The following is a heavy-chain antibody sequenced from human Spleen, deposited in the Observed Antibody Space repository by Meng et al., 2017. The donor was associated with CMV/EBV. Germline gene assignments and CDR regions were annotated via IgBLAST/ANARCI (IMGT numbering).Heavy chain of an antibody. CDR3: AREVAAAPFGGPAYTFDY. CDR2: IYYSGNT. J-gene: IGHJ4*02. Sequence: LSSGGNYWSWIRQHPGKGLEWIGYIYYSGNTHYNPSLQSRVSISVDTSKNQFSLKLSSVTAADTAVYYCAREVAAAPFGGPAYTFDYWGQGSLVTVSS. CDR1: LSSGGNY. D-gene: IGHD3-16*01. V-gene: IGHV4-31*02.